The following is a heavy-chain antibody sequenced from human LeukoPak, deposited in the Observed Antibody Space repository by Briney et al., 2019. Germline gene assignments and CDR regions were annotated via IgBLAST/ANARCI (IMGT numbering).Heavy chain of an antibody. V-gene: IGHV4-34*01. D-gene: IGHD3-9*01. CDR1: GGSFSGYY. CDR2: IYYSGST. Sequence: SETLSLTCAVYGGSFSGYYWGWIRQPPGKGLEWIGSIYYSGSTYYNPSLKSRVTISVDTSKNQFSLKLSSVTAADTAVYYCARGPVTAYFDWLLGSYYFDYWGQGTLVTVSS. CDR3: ARGPVTAYFDWLLGSYYFDY. J-gene: IGHJ4*02.